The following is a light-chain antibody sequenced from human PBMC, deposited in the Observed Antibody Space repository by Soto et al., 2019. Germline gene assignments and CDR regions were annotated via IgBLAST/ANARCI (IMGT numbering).Light chain of an antibody. V-gene: IGKV3-15*01. Sequence: EIVMTHSAATLSFXXGERATRSCRACQSVNYNLAWYQQIVGQAPRLLIYGAFTRATGIPARFSGSGSGTEFTLTISSLQSEDFAVYYCQQYDNWPITFGGGTRLEIK. J-gene: IGKJ5*01. CDR2: GAF. CDR3: QQYDNWPIT. CDR1: QSVNYN.